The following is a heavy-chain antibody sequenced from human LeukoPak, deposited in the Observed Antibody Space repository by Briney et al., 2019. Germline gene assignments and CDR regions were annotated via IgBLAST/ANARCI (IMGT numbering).Heavy chain of an antibody. V-gene: IGHV3-23*01. CDR3: AKDSLRYDILTGYYVY. J-gene: IGHJ4*02. Sequence: QPGGSLRLSCAASGFTFSSYAMSWVRQAPGKGLEWVSAISGSGGSTYYPDSVKGRFTISRDNSKNTLYLQMNSLRAEDTAVYYCAKDSLRYDILTGYYVYWGQGTLVTVSS. CDR2: ISGSGGST. CDR1: GFTFSSYA. D-gene: IGHD3-9*01.